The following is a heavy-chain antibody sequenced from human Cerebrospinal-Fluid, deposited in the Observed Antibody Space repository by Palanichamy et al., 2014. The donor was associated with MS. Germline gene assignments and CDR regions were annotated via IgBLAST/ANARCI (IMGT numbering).Heavy chain of an antibody. J-gene: IGHJ4*02. Sequence: DHLVQSGAEVKKPGASVKISCKASGYPVTTYAIHWLRQAPGQRFKWMGWINVGTGYTKYSQEFQGRVTITRDTSASTAYINLISLRSGDTAVYYCARGDYGDSTFDSWGQGTLVTVSS. CDR2: INVGTGYT. CDR1: GYPVTTYA. V-gene: IGHV1-3*01. D-gene: IGHD4-17*01. CDR3: ARGDYGDSTFDS.